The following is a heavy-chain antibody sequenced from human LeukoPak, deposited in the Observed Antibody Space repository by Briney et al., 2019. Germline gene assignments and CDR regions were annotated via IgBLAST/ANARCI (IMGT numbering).Heavy chain of an antibody. J-gene: IGHJ4*02. CDR1: GYTFTSYG. CDR3: ARLLEYCSGGSCYSVGGEFDY. V-gene: IGHV1-18*01. Sequence: GASVKVSCKASGYTFTSYGISWVRQAPGQGLEWMGWISAYNGNTNYAQKLQGRVTMTTDTSTSTAYFELRSLRSDDTAVYYCARLLEYCSGGSCYSVGGEFDYWGQGTLVTVSS. CDR2: ISAYNGNT. D-gene: IGHD2-15*01.